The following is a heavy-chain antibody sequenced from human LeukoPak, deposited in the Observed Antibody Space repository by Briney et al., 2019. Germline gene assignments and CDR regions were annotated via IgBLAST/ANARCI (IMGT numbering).Heavy chain of an antibody. CDR3: ARDRCSGGSCPYNWFDP. V-gene: IGHV4-59*01. Sequence: SETLSLTCTVSGCSISSYYWSWIRQPPGKGLEWIGYIYYSGSTNYNPSLKRRVTISVDTSKNQFSLKLSSVTAADTAVYYCARDRCSGGSCPYNWFDPWGQGTLVTVSS. J-gene: IGHJ5*02. CDR2: IYYSGST. CDR1: GCSISSYY. D-gene: IGHD2-15*01.